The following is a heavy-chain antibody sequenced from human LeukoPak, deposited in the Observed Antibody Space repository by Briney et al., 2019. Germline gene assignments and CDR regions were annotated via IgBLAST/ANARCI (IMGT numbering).Heavy chain of an antibody. CDR3: AREGSGSYYNPNWFDP. D-gene: IGHD3-10*01. V-gene: IGHV3-7*01. J-gene: IGHJ5*02. Sequence: GGSLRLSCAASGFTFSSYWMSWVRQAPGKGLEWVSNIKQDGSEKYYVDSVKGRFTISRDNAKNSLYLQMNSLRAEDTAVYYCAREGSGSYYNPNWFDPWGQGTLVTVSS. CDR1: GFTFSSYW. CDR2: IKQDGSEK.